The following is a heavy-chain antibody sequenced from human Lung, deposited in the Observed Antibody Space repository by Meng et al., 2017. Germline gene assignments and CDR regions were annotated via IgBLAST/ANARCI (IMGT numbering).Heavy chain of an antibody. Sequence: QVQLVQPGAEVKKPGPSVKFSCKACGGTFSRYAISWVRQAPGQGLEWMGGFIPILGIANYAQKFQGRVTITADKSTSTAYMELSSLRSEDTAVYYCARGSYCGGDCYFLFDYWGQGTLVTVSS. CDR1: GGTFSRYA. J-gene: IGHJ4*02. CDR2: FIPILGIA. CDR3: ARGSYCGGDCYFLFDY. D-gene: IGHD2-21*02. V-gene: IGHV1-69*10.